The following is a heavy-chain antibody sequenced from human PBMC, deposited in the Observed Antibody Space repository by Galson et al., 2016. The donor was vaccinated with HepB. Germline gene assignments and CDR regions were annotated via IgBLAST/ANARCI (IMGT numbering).Heavy chain of an antibody. CDR1: GYSFTTYW. V-gene: IGHV5-51*01. J-gene: IGHJ6*02. CDR3: ARHGAMANKSGLEV. D-gene: IGHD1/OR15-1a*01. Sequence: QSGAEVKKPGESLKISCQGSGYSFTTYWIAWVRHVPGEGLEWMGFIYPGDSKIRYSPSFQGQVTISVDKSVNTAYLQWSSLQASDTAIYYCARHGAMANKSGLEVWGQGTTVTVPS. CDR2: IYPGDSKI.